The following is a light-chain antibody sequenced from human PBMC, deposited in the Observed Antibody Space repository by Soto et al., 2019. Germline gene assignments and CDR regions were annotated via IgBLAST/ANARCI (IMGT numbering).Light chain of an antibody. J-gene: IGKJ4*01. CDR3: QQSYSTLT. CDR2: AAS. Sequence: DIQMTQSPSSVSASVGDRVTITCRASQTLNNYLTWFQQKPGKAPKVLIYAASTLQSGVPSRFSGSGSGAEFTLTISSLQPEDFATYYCQQSYSTLTFGGGTKVDI. CDR1: QTLNNY. V-gene: IGKV1-39*01.